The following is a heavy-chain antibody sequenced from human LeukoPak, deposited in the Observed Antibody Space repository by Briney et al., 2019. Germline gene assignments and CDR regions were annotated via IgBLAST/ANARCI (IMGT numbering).Heavy chain of an antibody. D-gene: IGHD5-24*01. Sequence: PGGSLRLSCAASGFTFSSYSMNWVRQAPGKGLEWVSYISSSSSTIYYADSVKGRFTISRDNAKNSLYLQMNSLRAEDTAVYYCARGGGRWLQFHQSDYWGQGTLVTVSS. CDR1: GFTFSSYS. J-gene: IGHJ4*02. CDR3: ARGGGRWLQFHQSDY. CDR2: ISSSSSTI. V-gene: IGHV3-48*01.